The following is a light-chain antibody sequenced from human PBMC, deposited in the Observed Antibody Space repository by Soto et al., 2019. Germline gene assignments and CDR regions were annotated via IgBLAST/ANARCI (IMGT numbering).Light chain of an antibody. J-gene: IGKJ4*01. Sequence: SRSTPSAYVEDRVTITCRASQSISSWLAWYQQKPGKAPKLLIYDASSLESGVPSRFSGSGSRTEFALTISSLQPDEFATYFCQQYNSYSGTVGEGTLVEIK. CDR3: QQYNSYSGT. V-gene: IGKV1-5*01. CDR2: DAS. CDR1: QSISSW.